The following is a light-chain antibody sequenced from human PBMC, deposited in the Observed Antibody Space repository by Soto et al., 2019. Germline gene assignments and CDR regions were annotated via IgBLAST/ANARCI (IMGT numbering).Light chain of an antibody. J-gene: IGLJ3*02. CDR3: SSYAGSNNLV. Sequence: QSALTQPPSSSGSPGPSVTISCTGTRSDVGGSNYVSWYQQHPGKAPKLMIYEVSKRPSGVPDRFSGSKSGNTASLTVSGRQAEDEADYYCSSYAGSNNLVFGGGTKLTVL. CDR1: RSDVGGSNY. CDR2: EVS. V-gene: IGLV2-8*01.